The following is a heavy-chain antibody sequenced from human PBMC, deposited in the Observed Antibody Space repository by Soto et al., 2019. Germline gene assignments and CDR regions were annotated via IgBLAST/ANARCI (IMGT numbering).Heavy chain of an antibody. V-gene: IGHV3-74*01. CDR2: IGGGGFTT. D-gene: IGHD3-10*01. J-gene: IGHJ3*02. CDR1: GFNFSPFW. Sequence: EVQLVESGGGLVQPGESLRLSCAASGFNFSPFWMHWVRQAPGKGLEWISHIGGGGFTTIYADSVKGRFTISRDDAKNTLYLQMNSLRSEDTAVYYCARDRGNPDSLDSWGQGTMVTVSS. CDR3: ARDRGNPDSLDS.